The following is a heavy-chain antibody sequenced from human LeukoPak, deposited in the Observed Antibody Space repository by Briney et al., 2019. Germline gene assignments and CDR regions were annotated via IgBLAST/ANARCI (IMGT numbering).Heavy chain of an antibody. D-gene: IGHD4-23*01. CDR3: ARRVQDGGKTRWSDP. Sequence: PGESLKISCKGSGYSFSNNWIAWVRQMPGKGLEWMGMIYPGDSNTRYSPSFQGQVTISADKSLSTAYLQWSSLKASDTAMYYCARRVQDGGKTRWSDPWGQGTLVTVSS. CDR2: IYPGDSNT. J-gene: IGHJ5*02. CDR1: GYSFSNNW. V-gene: IGHV5-51*01.